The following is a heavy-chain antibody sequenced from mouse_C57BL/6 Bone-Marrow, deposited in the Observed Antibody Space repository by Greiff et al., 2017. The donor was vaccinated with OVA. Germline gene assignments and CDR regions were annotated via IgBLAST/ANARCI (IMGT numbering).Heavy chain of an antibody. CDR3: ARDAKDYFDY. CDR1: GFTFSSYG. D-gene: IGHD6-1*01. V-gene: IGHV5-6*01. J-gene: IGHJ2*01. CDR2: ISSGGSYT. Sequence: EVMLVESGGDLVKPGGSLKLSCAASGFTFSSYGMSWVRQTPDKRLEWVATISSGGSYTYYPDSVKGRFTISRDNAKNTLYLQMSSLKSEDTAMYYCARDAKDYFDYWGQGTTLTVSS.